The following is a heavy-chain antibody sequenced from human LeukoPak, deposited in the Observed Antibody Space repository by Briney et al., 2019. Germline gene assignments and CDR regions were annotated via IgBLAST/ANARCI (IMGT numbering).Heavy chain of an antibody. J-gene: IGHJ2*01. CDR1: GFTFSSYG. CDR2: IWYDGSKK. CDR3: ARDRRSTVVADWYFDL. Sequence: GGSLRLSCAASGFTFSSYGMHWVRQAPGKGLEWVAVIWYDGSKKYYADSVKGRFTISRDNSKNTLYLQMNSLRAEDTAVYYCARDRRSTVVADWYFDLWGRGTLVTVSS. V-gene: IGHV3-33*01. D-gene: IGHD4-23*01.